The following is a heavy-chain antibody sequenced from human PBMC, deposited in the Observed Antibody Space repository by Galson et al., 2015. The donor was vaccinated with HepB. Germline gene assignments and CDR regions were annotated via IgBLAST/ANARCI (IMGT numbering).Heavy chain of an antibody. V-gene: IGHV3-30*18. J-gene: IGHJ3*02. Sequence: SLRLSCAASGFTFSSYGMHWVRQAPGKGLEWVAVISYDGSNKYYADSVKGRFTISRDNSKNTLYLQMNSLRAEDTAVYYCAKEKHDYGDFDAFDIWGQGTMVTVSS. D-gene: IGHD4-17*01. CDR2: ISYDGSNK. CDR3: AKEKHDYGDFDAFDI. CDR1: GFTFSSYG.